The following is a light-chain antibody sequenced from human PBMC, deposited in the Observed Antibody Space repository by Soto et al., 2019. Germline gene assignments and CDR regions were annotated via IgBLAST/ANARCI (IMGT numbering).Light chain of an antibody. CDR2: EVS. J-gene: IGLJ1*01. CDR1: SSDVGGYNY. CDR3: SSYTTGTTV. Sequence: QSALTQPASVSGSPGQSITISCTGTSSDVGGYNYVSWYQQHPGKAPKLMIYEVSNRPSGVSDRFSGSKSGNTASLTISGLQAEDEADYHCSSYTTGTTVFGTGTKLTV. V-gene: IGLV2-14*01.